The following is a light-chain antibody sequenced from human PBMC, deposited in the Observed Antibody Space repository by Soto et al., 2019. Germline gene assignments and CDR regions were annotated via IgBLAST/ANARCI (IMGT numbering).Light chain of an antibody. CDR2: DVT. V-gene: IGLV2-14*01. CDR3: SSYTSISTVV. CDR1: SSDVGDYKY. J-gene: IGLJ2*01. Sequence: QSALTQPASVSGSPGQSITISCTGTSSDVGDYKYVSWYQQHPGKAPKLMIYDVTTRPSGVSNRFSGSKSGNTASLTISGLQAEDEADCYCSSYTSISTVVFGGGTKVTVL.